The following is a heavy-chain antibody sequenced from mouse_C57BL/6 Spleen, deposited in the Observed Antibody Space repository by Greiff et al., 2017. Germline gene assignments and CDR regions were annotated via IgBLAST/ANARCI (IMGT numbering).Heavy chain of an antibody. CDR1: GYTFTDYN. Sequence: EVQLVESGPELVKPGASVKIPCKASGYTFTDYNMDWVKQSPGKSLEWIGDINPNNGGTIYNQKFKGKATLTVDKSSSTAYMELRSLTSEDTAVYYCARGGNYVRFAYWGQGTLVTVSA. CDR3: ARGGNYVRFAY. D-gene: IGHD2-1*01. J-gene: IGHJ3*01. V-gene: IGHV1-18*01. CDR2: INPNNGGT.